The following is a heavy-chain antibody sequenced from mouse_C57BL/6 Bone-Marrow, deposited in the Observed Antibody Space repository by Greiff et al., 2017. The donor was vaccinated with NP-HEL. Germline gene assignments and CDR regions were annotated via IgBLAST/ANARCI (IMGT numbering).Heavy chain of an antibody. CDR2: IDPKSGGT. CDR3: ASLYYGSSYWDFDV. J-gene: IGHJ1*03. CDR1: GYTFTSYW. Sequence: QVQLQQPGAELVKPGASVKLSCKASGYTFTSYWMHWVKQRPGRGLEWIGRIDPKSGGTKYNEKFKSKATLTVYKPSSTAYMQLSSLTSEDAAVYYCASLYYGSSYWDFDVWGTGTTVTVSS. D-gene: IGHD1-1*01. V-gene: IGHV1-72*01.